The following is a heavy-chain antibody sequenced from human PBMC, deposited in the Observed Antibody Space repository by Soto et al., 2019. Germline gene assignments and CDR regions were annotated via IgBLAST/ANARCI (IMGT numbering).Heavy chain of an antibody. CDR2: INHTGCT. CDR1: GGCGTGYY. J-gene: IGHJ5*02. Sequence: SHNRAVYGGCGTGYYWYRISQPPGKGREWIGEINHTGCTHYNSSLKRRGPRSVGTSNNQFSLRLSSVTAADTGIYYCAPRITVFGLLIPRFDPSGPGTQVTVSS. V-gene: IGHV4-34*01. D-gene: IGHD3-3*01. CDR3: APRITVFGLLIPRFDP.